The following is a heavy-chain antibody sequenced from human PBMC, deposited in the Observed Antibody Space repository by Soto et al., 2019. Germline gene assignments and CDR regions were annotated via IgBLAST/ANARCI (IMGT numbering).Heavy chain of an antibody. Sequence: EVQLLESGGGLVQPGGSLTVSCAASGFTFNSYAMNWVRQAPGKGLEWVSCISTSGGSTHYADSVKGRFSISRDNSKNRLYLQMNSRRAEDTAVYYCAKDGVYGTFDIWGQGTMVTVSS. CDR1: GFTFNSYA. CDR3: AKDGVYGTFDI. V-gene: IGHV3-23*01. CDR2: ISTSGGST. J-gene: IGHJ3*02. D-gene: IGHD4-17*01.